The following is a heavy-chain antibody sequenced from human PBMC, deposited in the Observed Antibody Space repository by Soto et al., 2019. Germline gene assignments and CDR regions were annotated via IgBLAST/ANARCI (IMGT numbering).Heavy chain of an antibody. Sequence: GGSLRLSCAASGFTFSSYGMHWVRQAPGKGLEWVAVISYDGSNKYYADSVKGRFTISRDNSKNTLYLQMNSLRAEDTAVYYCAKAGRGIAARAPDYWGQGTLVTVSS. D-gene: IGHD6-6*01. J-gene: IGHJ4*02. CDR2: ISYDGSNK. CDR1: GFTFSSYG. CDR3: AKAGRGIAARAPDY. V-gene: IGHV3-30*18.